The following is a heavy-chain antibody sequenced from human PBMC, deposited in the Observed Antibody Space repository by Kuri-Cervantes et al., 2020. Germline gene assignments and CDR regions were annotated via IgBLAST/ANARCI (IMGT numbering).Heavy chain of an antibody. CDR2: INHSGST. J-gene: IGHJ4*02. CDR1: GGSIRSSSNY. CDR3: ARGYRAMVRGVIGY. D-gene: IGHD3-10*01. Sequence: SETLSLTCIVSGGSIRSSSNYWSWIRQPPGKGLEWIGEINHSGSTNYNPSLKSRVIMSVDTSKNQFSLKLSSVTAADTAVYYCARGYRAMVRGVIGYWGQGTLVTVSS. V-gene: IGHV4-39*07.